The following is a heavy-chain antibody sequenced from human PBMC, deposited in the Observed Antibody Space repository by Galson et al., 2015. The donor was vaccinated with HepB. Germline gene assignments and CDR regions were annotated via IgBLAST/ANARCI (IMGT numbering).Heavy chain of an antibody. Sequence: SLRLSCADSELVFGDYWMSWVRQAPGKGLEWVSSISSSSSYIYYADSVKGRFTISRDNAKNSLYLQMNSLRAEDTAVYYCARDLYTGGVITLYYYYGMDVWGQGTTVTVSS. CDR3: ARDLYTGGVITLYYYYGMDV. D-gene: IGHD3-22*01. J-gene: IGHJ6*02. CDR2: ISSSSSYI. CDR1: ELVFGDYW. V-gene: IGHV3-21*01.